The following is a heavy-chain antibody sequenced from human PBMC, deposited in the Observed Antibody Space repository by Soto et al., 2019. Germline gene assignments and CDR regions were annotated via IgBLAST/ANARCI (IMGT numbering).Heavy chain of an antibody. CDR1: RFIFSDYA. Sequence: DVQLLQSGGGLVQPGGSLTLSCAASRFIFSDYAMNWVRQAPGKGLEWVSSIGGSNTDRYYADSVKGRFIISRDNSKNKIYLQMNSLRDDDTAVYYCAKDAVSYNGKWDWFDSWGQGTLVTVSS. V-gene: IGHV3-23*01. D-gene: IGHD1-26*01. J-gene: IGHJ5*01. CDR3: AKDAVSYNGKWDWFDS. CDR2: IGGSNTDR.